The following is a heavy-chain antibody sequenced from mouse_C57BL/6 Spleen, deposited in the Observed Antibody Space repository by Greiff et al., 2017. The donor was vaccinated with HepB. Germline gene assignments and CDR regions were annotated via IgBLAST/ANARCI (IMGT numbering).Heavy chain of an antibody. J-gene: IGHJ4*01. CDR1: GFTFSSYA. D-gene: IGHD4-1*01. CDR3: TRSGLGDYAMDY. CDR2: ISSGGDYI. V-gene: IGHV5-9-1*02. Sequence: EVKLEESGAGLVKPGGSLKLSCAASGFTFSSYAMSWVRQTPEKRLEWVAYISSGGDYIYYADTVKGRFTISRDNARNTLYLQMSSLKSEDTAMYYCTRSGLGDYAMDYWGQGTSVTVSS.